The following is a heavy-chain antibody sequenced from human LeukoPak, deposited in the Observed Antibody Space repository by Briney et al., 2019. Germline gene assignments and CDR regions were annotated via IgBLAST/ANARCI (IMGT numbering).Heavy chain of an antibody. CDR3: ARNRDGYNSFDY. J-gene: IGHJ4*02. V-gene: IGHV4-31*03. Sequence: PSQTLSLTCTVSGGSINNGGYYWSWIRQHPGKGLEWIGYIYYSGSSYYNPSLRSRVTISVDTSMNHFSLKLSSVTAADTAVYYCARNRDGYNSFDYWGQGTLVTVSS. CDR1: GGSINNGGYY. D-gene: IGHD5-24*01. CDR2: IYYSGSS.